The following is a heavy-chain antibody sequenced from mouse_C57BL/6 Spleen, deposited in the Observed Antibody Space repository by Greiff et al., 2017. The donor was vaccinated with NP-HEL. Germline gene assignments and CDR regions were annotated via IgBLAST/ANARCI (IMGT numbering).Heavy chain of an antibody. CDR1: GYTFTSHW. J-gene: IGHJ4*01. V-gene: IGHV1-56*01. D-gene: IGHD1-1*01. Sequence: VQGVESGPELVRPGASVKISCKAPGYTFTSHWMQWVRQRPGQGLEWIGEIFPGSGSTCYNEKFKGKATLTVDPSSSTAYMQLSSLTSEDAAVYFCAQITTVVAGNSAMDYWGQGTSVTVSA. CDR2: IFPGSGST. CDR3: AQITTVVAGNSAMDY.